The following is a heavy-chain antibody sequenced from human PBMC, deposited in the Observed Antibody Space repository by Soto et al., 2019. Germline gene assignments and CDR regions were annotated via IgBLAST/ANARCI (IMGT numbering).Heavy chain of an antibody. CDR3: AKGTVAVHSADAFDI. CDR1: GFTFDDYA. CDR2: ISWNSGSI. V-gene: IGHV3-9*01. Sequence: PGGSLRLSCVASGFTFDDYAMHWVRQAPGKGLEWVSGISWNSGSIGYADSVKGRFTISRDNAKNSLYLQMNSLRAEDTALYYCAKGTVAVHSADAFDIWGQGTMVTVSS. D-gene: IGHD6-19*01. J-gene: IGHJ3*02.